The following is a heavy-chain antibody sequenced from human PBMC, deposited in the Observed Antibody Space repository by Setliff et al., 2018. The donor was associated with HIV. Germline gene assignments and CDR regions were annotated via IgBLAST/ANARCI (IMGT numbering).Heavy chain of an antibody. J-gene: IGHJ3*02. CDR2: IYYSGST. Sequence: SSETLSLTCTVSGGSISSSSYYWGWIRQPPGKGLEWIGSIYYSGSTYYNPSLKSRVTISVDTSKNQLSLKLSSVTAADTAVYYCARQGDYGDYGGYAFDIWGQGTMVTVSS. CDR3: ARQGDYGDYGGYAFDI. CDR1: GGSISSSSYY. D-gene: IGHD4-17*01. V-gene: IGHV4-39*01.